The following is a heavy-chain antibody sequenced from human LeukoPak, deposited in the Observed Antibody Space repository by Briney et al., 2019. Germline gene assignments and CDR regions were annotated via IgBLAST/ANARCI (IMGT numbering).Heavy chain of an antibody. CDR3: ARDTARWTGAFDI. D-gene: IGHD5-24*01. Sequence: RSGGSLRLSCVASGFTFSSYWMSWVRQAPGKGLEWVANIKQDGREKYYVDSVKGRFTISRDNAKKSLYLEMNSLRAEDKAVYYCARDTARWTGAFDIWGQGTMATVSS. V-gene: IGHV3-7*03. J-gene: IGHJ3*02. CDR2: IKQDGREK. CDR1: GFTFSSYW.